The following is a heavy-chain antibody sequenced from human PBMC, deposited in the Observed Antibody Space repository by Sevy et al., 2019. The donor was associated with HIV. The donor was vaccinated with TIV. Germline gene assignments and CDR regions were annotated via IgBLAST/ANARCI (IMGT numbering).Heavy chain of an antibody. J-gene: IGHJ5*02. CDR3: ARVGGCSSTSCFAYWFDP. CDR1: GFTFSNYW. CDR2: IKEDGSEN. V-gene: IGHV3-7*03. Sequence: GGSLRLSCAASGFTFSNYWMSWVRQAPGKGLEWVANIKEDGSENYYVDSVKGRFTISRDNAKNSLHLQMNSLRAEDTAVYYCARVGGCSSTSCFAYWFDPWGQGTLVTVSS. D-gene: IGHD2-2*01.